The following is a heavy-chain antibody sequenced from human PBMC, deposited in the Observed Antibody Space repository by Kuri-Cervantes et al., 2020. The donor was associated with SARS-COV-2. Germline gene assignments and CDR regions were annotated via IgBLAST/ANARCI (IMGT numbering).Heavy chain of an antibody. V-gene: IGHV3-66*01. CDR2: IYSGGST. CDR1: GFTVSSNY. J-gene: IGHJ4*02. D-gene: IGHD2-2*02. CDR3: ARNGVVVPAAISDWNLGH. Sequence: GGSLRLSCAASGFTVSSNYMSWVRQAPGKGLEWVSVIYSGGSTYYADSVRGRFTISRDNAKNSLYLQMNSLRDEDTAVYYCARNGVVVPAAISDWNLGHWGQGTLVTVSS.